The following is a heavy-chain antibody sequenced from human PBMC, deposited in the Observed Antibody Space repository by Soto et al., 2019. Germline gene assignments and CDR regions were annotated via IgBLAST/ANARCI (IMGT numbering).Heavy chain of an antibody. CDR2: IFSNDAE. V-gene: IGHV2-26*01. D-gene: IGHD4-17*01. CDR3: ARSLYVDYVHWCFDL. J-gene: IGHJ2*01. Sequence: QVTLKESGPVLVNPTETLTLTCTVCGFSLRNTRMGVSWIRQSPGKALEWLAHIFSNDAESYSPSLKSRLAISRDTSKSQAVLAMTNVAPVDTATYNCARSLYVDYVHWCFDLWGRGTLVTVSS. CDR1: GFSLRNTRMG.